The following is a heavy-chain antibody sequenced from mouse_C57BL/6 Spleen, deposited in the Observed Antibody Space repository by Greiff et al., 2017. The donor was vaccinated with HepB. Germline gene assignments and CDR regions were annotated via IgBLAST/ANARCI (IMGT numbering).Heavy chain of an antibody. CDR1: GFNIKDDY. V-gene: IGHV14-4*01. CDR2: IDPENGDT. J-gene: IGHJ2*01. D-gene: IGHD2-5*01. Sequence: EVQLVESGAELVRPGASVKLSCTASGFNIKDDYMHWVKQRPEQGLEWIGWIDPENGDTEYASKFQGKATITADTSSNTAYLQLSSLTSEDTAVYYCTAWSNYPYYWGQGTTLTVSS. CDR3: TAWSNYPYY.